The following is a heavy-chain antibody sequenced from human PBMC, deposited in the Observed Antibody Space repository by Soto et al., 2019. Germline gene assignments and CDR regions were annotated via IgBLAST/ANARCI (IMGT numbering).Heavy chain of an antibody. V-gene: IGHV1-3*01. CDR1: GYTFTTFS. Sequence: ASVKVSCKASGYTFTTFSIHWVRQAPGQRLEWMGWINAGNGNTKYSQKFQGRVTITRDTSASTAYMELSSLRSEDTAIYYCARSLVTTFSDYFDPWSQGTLVTVSS. CDR3: ARSLVTTFSDYFDP. CDR2: INAGNGNT. J-gene: IGHJ5*02. D-gene: IGHD3-16*01.